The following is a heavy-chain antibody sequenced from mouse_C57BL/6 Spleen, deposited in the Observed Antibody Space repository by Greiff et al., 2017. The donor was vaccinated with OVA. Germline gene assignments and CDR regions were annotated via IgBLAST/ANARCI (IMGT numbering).Heavy chain of an antibody. CDR3: ARRSKGFAY. CDR2: IDPSDSYT. J-gene: IGHJ3*01. D-gene: IGHD2-5*01. Sequence: QVQLQQPGAELVKPGASVKLSCKASGYTFTSYWMQWVKQRPGQGLEWIGEIDPSDSYTNYNQKFKGQATLTVDTSSSTAYMQLSSLTSEDSAVYYCARRSKGFAYWGQGTLVTVSA. CDR1: GYTFTSYW. V-gene: IGHV1-50*01.